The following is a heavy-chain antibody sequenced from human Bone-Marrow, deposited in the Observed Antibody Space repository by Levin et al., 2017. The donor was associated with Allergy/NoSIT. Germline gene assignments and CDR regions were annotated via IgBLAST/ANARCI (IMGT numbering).Heavy chain of an antibody. Sequence: SETLSLTCTVSGGSITNFYWTWIRQPPGKGLEWIGYIYDNGNTNYNSSLKTRVTISLDTSKRQFSLKLSSVTAADTAVYYCARKEPPGWFDPWGQGLLVTVSS. CDR3: ARKEPPGWFDP. V-gene: IGHV4-59*01. D-gene: IGHD1-26*01. CDR2: IYDNGNT. J-gene: IGHJ5*02. CDR1: GGSITNFY.